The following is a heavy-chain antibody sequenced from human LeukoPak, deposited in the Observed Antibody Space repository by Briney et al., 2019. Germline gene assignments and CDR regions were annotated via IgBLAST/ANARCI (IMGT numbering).Heavy chain of an antibody. J-gene: IGHJ3*02. D-gene: IGHD3-9*01. Sequence: ASVKVSCKASGYTFTSYGISWVRQAPGQGLEWMGWISAYNGNTNYAQKLQGRVTMTTDTSTSTAYMELRSLRSDDTAVYYCARDPYDILTGYYRRAFDIWGQGTMATVSS. CDR1: GYTFTSYG. V-gene: IGHV1-18*01. CDR2: ISAYNGNT. CDR3: ARDPYDILTGYYRRAFDI.